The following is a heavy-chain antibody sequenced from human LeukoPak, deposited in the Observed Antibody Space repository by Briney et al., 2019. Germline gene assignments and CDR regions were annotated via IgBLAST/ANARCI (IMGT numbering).Heavy chain of an antibody. CDR3: ATYCSGGSCHQH. CDR2: INPNSGGT. D-gene: IGHD2-15*01. V-gene: IGHV1-2*02. Sequence: ASVKVSCKASGYTFTGYYMHWVRQAPGQGLEWMGWINPNSGGTNYAQEFQGRVTMTRDTSISTAYMELSRLRSDDTAVYYCATYCSGGSCHQHWGQGTLVTVSS. J-gene: IGHJ1*01. CDR1: GYTFTGYY.